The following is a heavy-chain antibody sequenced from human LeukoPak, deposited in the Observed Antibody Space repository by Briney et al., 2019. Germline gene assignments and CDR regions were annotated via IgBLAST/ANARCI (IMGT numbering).Heavy chain of an antibody. CDR2: ISSTSSYI. Sequence: GGSLILSCAASGFTFSSFSMNWVRQAPGKGLEWVSSISSTSSYIYYADSVKGRFTISRDKDKNSVYLQMTSLRAEDTAVYYCARESGSRSYYYYMDVWGKGTTVTVSS. D-gene: IGHD2-2*01. CDR3: ARESGSRSYYYYMDV. J-gene: IGHJ6*03. V-gene: IGHV3-21*01. CDR1: GFTFSSFS.